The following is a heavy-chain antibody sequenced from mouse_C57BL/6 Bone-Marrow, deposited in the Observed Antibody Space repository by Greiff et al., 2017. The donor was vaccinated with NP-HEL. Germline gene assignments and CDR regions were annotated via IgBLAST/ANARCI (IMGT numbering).Heavy chain of an antibody. CDR1: GFSFNTYA. V-gene: IGHV10-1*01. CDR2: IRSKSNNYAT. J-gene: IGHJ1*03. Sequence: DVKLVESGGGLVQPKGSLKLSCAASGFSFNTYAMNWVRQAPGKGLEWVARIRSKSNNYATYYADSVKDRFTISRDDSESMLYLQMNNLKTEDTAMYYCVRHVKDWYFDVWGTGTTVTVSS. CDR3: VRHVKDWYFDV.